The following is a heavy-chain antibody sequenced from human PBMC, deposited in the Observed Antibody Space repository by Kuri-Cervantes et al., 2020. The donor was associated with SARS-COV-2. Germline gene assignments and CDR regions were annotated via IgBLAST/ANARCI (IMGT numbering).Heavy chain of an antibody. D-gene: IGHD2-15*01. V-gene: IGHV5-51*01. CDR3: ARGYCSGGSCYSEDYFDY. J-gene: IGHJ4*02. Sequence: GESLKISCKGSGYSFTSYWIGWVRQMPGKGPEWMGIIYPGDSDTRYSPSFQGQVTISADKSISTVYLQWSSLKASDTAMYYCARGYCSGGSCYSEDYFDYWGQGTLVTVSS. CDR1: GYSFTSYW. CDR2: IYPGDSDT.